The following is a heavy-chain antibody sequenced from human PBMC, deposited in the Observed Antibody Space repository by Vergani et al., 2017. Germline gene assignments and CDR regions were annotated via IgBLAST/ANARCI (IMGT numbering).Heavy chain of an antibody. D-gene: IGHD3-10*01. J-gene: IGHJ4*02. CDR3: AVAGVRGVIPFDY. V-gene: IGHV4-30-4*08. CDR1: GGSISSGDYY. CDR2: IYYSGST. Sequence: QVQLQESGPGLVKPSQTLSLTCTVSGGSISSGDYYWSWIRQPPGKGLEWIGYIYYSGSTYYNPSLKSRVTISVDTSKNQFSLKLSSVTAADTAVCYCAVAGVRGVIPFDYWGQGTLVTVSS.